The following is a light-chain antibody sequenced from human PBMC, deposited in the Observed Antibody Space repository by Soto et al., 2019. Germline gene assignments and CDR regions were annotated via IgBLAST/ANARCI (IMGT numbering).Light chain of an antibody. CDR3: QQYGSSPQP. CDR2: GAS. Sequence: EIVLTQSPGTLSLSPGERATLSCRASQSVSSSYFAWYQQKPGQAPRLLIYGASSRATGIPDRFSGSGSGTDFTLTISRLEPEDFAVYYCQQYGSSPQPFGGGTKVEIK. CDR1: QSVSSSY. V-gene: IGKV3-20*01. J-gene: IGKJ4*01.